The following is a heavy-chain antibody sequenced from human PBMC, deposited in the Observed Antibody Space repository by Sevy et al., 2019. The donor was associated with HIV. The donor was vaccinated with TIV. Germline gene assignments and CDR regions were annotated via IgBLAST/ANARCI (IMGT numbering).Heavy chain of an antibody. CDR3: ATDGSY. D-gene: IGHD2-2*03. CDR2: MSYDGSHK. Sequence: GVSLRLSCKASGFSFSNYAMHWVSQAPGKGLEWVAVMSYDGSHKFYTDFVKGRFTISRDNSKSTMYLEMSDLRVGDTAVYYCATDGSYWGRGTLVTVSS. J-gene: IGHJ4*02. V-gene: IGHV3-33*05. CDR1: GFSFSNYA.